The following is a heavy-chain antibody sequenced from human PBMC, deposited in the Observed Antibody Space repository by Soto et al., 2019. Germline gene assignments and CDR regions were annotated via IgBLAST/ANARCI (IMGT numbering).Heavy chain of an antibody. Sequence: HGGSLRLSCAASGFSFRDYGMHWFRQAPVKGLDWVAVIFYYGSNTDYADSVKGRFTISRDNFKNTLYLQMNSLRAEDTAVYYCVRDQGDHVINFAHWGQGALVTLPS. J-gene: IGHJ4*02. D-gene: IGHD3-3*02. CDR1: GFSFRDYG. V-gene: IGHV3-33*01. CDR2: IFYYGSNT. CDR3: VRDQGDHVINFAH.